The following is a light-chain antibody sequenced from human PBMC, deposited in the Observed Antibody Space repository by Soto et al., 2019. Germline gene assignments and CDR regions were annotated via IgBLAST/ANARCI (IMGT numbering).Light chain of an antibody. Sequence: EIVMTQSPATLSVSPGERATLSCRASQSISSDLAWYQQKPGQAPRLLIYGASTRATDIPARISGSGSGTDFTLTIISLQSEDFALYYCQQYNKWPPQYTFGQGTKLEIK. CDR2: GAS. CDR1: QSISSD. V-gene: IGKV3-15*01. J-gene: IGKJ2*01. CDR3: QQYNKWPPQYT.